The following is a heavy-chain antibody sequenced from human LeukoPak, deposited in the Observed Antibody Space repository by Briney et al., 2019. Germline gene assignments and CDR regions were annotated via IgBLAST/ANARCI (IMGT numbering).Heavy chain of an antibody. D-gene: IGHD3-3*01. CDR3: ARAPSEIGGYYPEYFRH. Sequence: GGSLRLSCAASGFTFSTYWMHWVRQAPGKGLVWVSRIKSDGSTNYADSVKGRFTVSRDNAKNTLSLQMNSLRPEDTGVYYCARAPSEIGGYYPEYFRHWGQGTLVTVSS. CDR2: IKSDGST. CDR1: GFTFSTYW. V-gene: IGHV3-74*01. J-gene: IGHJ1*01.